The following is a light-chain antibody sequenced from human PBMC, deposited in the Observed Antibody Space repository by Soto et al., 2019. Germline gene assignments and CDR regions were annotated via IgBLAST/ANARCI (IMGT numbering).Light chain of an antibody. CDR3: QQYGSSPGYT. CDR1: QSVRSSY. CDR2: GAS. J-gene: IGKJ2*01. V-gene: IGKV3-20*01. Sequence: EIVLTQSPDILSLSPGERATLSCRASQSVRSSYLAWYQQRPGQAPRLRNYGASSRATGIPDRFSGDGSGTDFTLNISRLEPEDFAVYYCQQYGSSPGYTFGQGTKLEIK.